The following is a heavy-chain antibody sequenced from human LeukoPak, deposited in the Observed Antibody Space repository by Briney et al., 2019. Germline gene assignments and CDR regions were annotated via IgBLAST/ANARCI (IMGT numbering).Heavy chain of an antibody. D-gene: IGHD3-10*01. J-gene: IGHJ4*02. CDR3: AREMGGSGSYVVDY. CDR1: RFTFGGYA. V-gene: IGHV3-30*04. Sequence: GGSLRLSCAASRFTFGGYAIHWVRQAPGKGREGGAVISYDGSNKYYADSVKGRFTISRDNSKNTLYLQMNSLRAEDTAVYYCAREMGGSGSYVVDYWGQGTLVTVSS. CDR2: ISYDGSNK.